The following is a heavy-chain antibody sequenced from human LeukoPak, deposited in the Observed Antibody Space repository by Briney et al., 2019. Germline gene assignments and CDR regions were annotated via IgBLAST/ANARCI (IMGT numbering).Heavy chain of an antibody. J-gene: IGHJ4*02. CDR2: IYYSGST. D-gene: IGHD4-17*01. CDR3: ASSAGGYGDYPALDY. V-gene: IGHV4-59*01. Sequence: SETLSLTCTVSGGSISSYYWSWIRQPPGKGPEWIGYIYYSGSTNYNPSLKSRVTISVDTSKNQFSLKLSSVTAADTAVYYCASSAGGYGDYPALDYWGQGTLVTVSS. CDR1: GGSISSYY.